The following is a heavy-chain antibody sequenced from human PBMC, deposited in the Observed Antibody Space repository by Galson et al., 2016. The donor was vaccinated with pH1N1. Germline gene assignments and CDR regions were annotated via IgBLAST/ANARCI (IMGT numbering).Heavy chain of an antibody. V-gene: IGHV3-74*01. J-gene: IGHJ4*02. CDR1: GFTFSSFW. D-gene: IGHD3-10*01. CDR3: ARGLWLMSGY. CDR2: INTDGSTT. Sequence: SLRLSCAASGFTFSSFWMHWVRQAPGKGLVWVSHINTDGSTTDYADSVKGRFTISRDNVRNTLYLQMNSLSAEDTAVYFCARGLWLMSGYLGQGELVTVSS.